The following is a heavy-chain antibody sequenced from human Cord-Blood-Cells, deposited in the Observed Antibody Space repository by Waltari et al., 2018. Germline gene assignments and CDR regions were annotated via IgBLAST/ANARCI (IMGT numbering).Heavy chain of an antibody. J-gene: IGHJ4*02. CDR1: GGSISSYY. CDR2: IYYSGST. D-gene: IGHD6-6*01. Sequence: QVQLQESGPGLVKPSETLSLTCTVSGGSISSYYWSWIRQPPGKGLEWIGYIYYSGSTNYHPSLKSRVNISVDTSKNQFSLKLSSVTAADTAVYYCARHRMSSSSLGYWGQGTMVTVSS. CDR3: ARHRMSSSSLGY. V-gene: IGHV4-59*08.